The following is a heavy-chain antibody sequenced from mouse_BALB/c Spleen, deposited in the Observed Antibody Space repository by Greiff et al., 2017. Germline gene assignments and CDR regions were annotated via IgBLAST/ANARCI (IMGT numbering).Heavy chain of an antibody. CDR2: INPSSGYT. CDR3: ASHLYYFDY. CDR1: GYTFTSYT. J-gene: IGHJ2*01. Sequence: QVQLQQSAAELARPGASVKMSCKASGYTFTSYTMHWVKQRPGQGLEWIGYINPSSGYTEYNQKFKDKTTLTADKSSSTAYMQLSSLTSEDSAVYYCASHLYYFDYWGQGTTLTVSS. V-gene: IGHV1-4*02.